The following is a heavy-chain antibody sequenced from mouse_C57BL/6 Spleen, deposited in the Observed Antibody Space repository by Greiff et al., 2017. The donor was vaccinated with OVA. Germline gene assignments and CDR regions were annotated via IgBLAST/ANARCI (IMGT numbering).Heavy chain of an antibody. CDR2: IYPGSGST. J-gene: IGHJ4*01. D-gene: IGHD1-1*01. V-gene: IGHV1-55*01. CDR1: GYTFTSYW. Sequence: QVQLKQPGAELVKPGASVKMSCKASGYTFTSYWITWVKQRPGQGLEWIGDIYPGSGSTNYNEKFKSKATLTVDTSSSTAYMQLSSLTSEDSAVYYCARSLLYGSSSYYAMDYWGQGTSVTVSS. CDR3: ARSLLYGSSSYYAMDY.